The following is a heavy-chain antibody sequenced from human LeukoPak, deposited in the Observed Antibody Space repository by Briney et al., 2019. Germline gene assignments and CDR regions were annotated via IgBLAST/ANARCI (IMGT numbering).Heavy chain of an antibody. CDR1: GFTFSSYW. J-gene: IGHJ4*02. CDR3: ARDHYDILTGPDY. D-gene: IGHD3-9*01. Sequence: GGSLRLSCEASGFTFSSYWMSWVRQAPGKGLEWVANIKQDGSEKYYVDSVKGRFTISRDNAKNSLYLQMNSLRAEDTAVYYCARDHYDILTGPDYWGQGTLVTVSS. CDR2: IKQDGSEK. V-gene: IGHV3-7*03.